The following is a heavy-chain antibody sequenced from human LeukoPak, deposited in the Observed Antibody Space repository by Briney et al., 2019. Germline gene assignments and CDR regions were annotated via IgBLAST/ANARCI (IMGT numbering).Heavy chain of an antibody. CDR2: IYYSGST. V-gene: IGHV4-39*01. CDR3: ARHGDGESGSYYPLGY. CDR1: GGSISSSSYY. J-gene: IGHJ4*02. D-gene: IGHD1-26*01. Sequence: SETLSLTCTVSGGSISSSSYYWGWIRQPPGKGVEWIGSIYYSGSTYYNPSLKSRVTISVDTSKNQFSLKLSSVTAADTAVYYCARHGDGESGSYYPLGYWGQGTLVTVSS.